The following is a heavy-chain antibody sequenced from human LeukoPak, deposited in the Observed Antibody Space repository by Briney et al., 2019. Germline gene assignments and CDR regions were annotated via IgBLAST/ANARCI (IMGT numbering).Heavy chain of an antibody. V-gene: IGHV3-30*02. CDR1: GFTFSSYG. CDR3: AKDTALIAVAGSAFDI. Sequence: GGSLRLSCAASGFTFSSYGMHWVRQAPGKGLEWVAFIRYDGSNKYYVDSVKGRFTISRGNSKNTLYLQMNSLRAEDTAVYYCAKDTALIAVAGSAFDIWGQGTMVTVSS. D-gene: IGHD6-19*01. CDR2: IRYDGSNK. J-gene: IGHJ3*02.